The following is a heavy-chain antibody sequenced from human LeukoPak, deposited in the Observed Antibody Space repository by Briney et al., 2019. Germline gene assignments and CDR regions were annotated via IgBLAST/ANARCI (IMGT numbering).Heavy chain of an antibody. CDR2: ISSSGKA. CDR1: GGSITTTDFD. J-gene: IGHJ4*02. CDR3: ARFKSGTGFDY. D-gene: IGHD1-26*01. Sequence: PSETLSLTWAVSGGSITTTDFDWAWIRQPPGQGFEWIATISSSGKAYYYPSLMSRVTISVDTSKNQFSLDVTSVTAADTGLFYCARFKSGTGFDYWGRGILVIVS. V-gene: IGHV4-39*01.